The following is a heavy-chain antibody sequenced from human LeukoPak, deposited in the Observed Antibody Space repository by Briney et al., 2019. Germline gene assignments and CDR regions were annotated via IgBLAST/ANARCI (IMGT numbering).Heavy chain of an antibody. CDR2: ISYDGPNK. V-gene: IGHV3-30*04. J-gene: IGHJ4*02. Sequence: GGSLRLSCAASGFTFSSYAMHWVRRAPGKGLEWVAVISYDGPNKNYADSVKGRFTISRDNAKNTLYLQMNSLRAEDTAVYYCARADWNYYDSSGYYYFGLVDYWGQGTLVTVSS. CDR1: GFTFSSYA. CDR3: ARADWNYYDSSGYYYFGLVDY. D-gene: IGHD3-22*01.